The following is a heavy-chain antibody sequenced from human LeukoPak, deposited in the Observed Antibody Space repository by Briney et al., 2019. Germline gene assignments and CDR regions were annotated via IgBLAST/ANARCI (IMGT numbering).Heavy chain of an antibody. J-gene: IGHJ5*02. CDR1: GDSISSSRSYY. Sequence: PSETLSLTCSVSGDSISSSRSYYWVWIRQPPGKGLEWIGSSNHIGTTYNNPSLKSRVTISVDTSNNQFSLKLSSVTAAGTAVYYCARRMVYASGGSWLDPWGQGMLVTVSS. V-gene: IGHV4-39*07. CDR3: ARRMVYASGGSWLDP. D-gene: IGHD2-8*01. CDR2: SNHIGTT.